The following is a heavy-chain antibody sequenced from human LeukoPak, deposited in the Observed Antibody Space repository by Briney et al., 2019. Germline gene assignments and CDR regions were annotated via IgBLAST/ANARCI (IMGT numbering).Heavy chain of an antibody. Sequence: GGSLRLSCAASGFTFSSYGMHWVRQAPGKGLEWVGFIRSKAYGGTTEYAASVKGRFTISRDDSKSIAYLQMNSLKTEDTAVYYCTRRTGWYYYGMDVWGQGTTVTVSS. CDR2: IRSKAYGGTT. CDR1: GFTFSSYG. V-gene: IGHV3-49*04. J-gene: IGHJ6*02. CDR3: TRRTGWYYYGMDV.